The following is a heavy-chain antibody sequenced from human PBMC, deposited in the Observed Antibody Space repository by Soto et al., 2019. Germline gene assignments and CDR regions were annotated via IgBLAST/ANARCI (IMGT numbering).Heavy chain of an antibody. CDR2: IYYSGST. D-gene: IGHD5-18*01. CDR1: GGSISSGGYY. J-gene: IGHJ4*02. Sequence: SSETLSLTCTVSGGSISSGGYYWTWIRQHPGKGLEWIGYIYYSGSTYYNPSLKSRVTISVDTSKNQFSLKLSSVTAADTAVYYCARFPRGYSYGHFDYWGQGTLVTVSS. V-gene: IGHV4-31*03. CDR3: ARFPRGYSYGHFDY.